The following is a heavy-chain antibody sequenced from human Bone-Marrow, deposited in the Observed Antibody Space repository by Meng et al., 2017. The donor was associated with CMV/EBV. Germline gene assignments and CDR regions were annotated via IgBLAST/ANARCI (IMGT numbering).Heavy chain of an antibody. D-gene: IGHD2-21*01. J-gene: IGHJ5*02. Sequence: GGSLRLSCAASGFTFSSYAMHWVRQAPGKGLEWVATISDDGSNKHHADSVKCRITISRDNSKNTLYLQINSLTTQDTAVYYCASDRVEALGNWLDPWGQGTRVTVSS. CDR1: GFTFSSYA. V-gene: IGHV3-30*04. CDR2: ISDDGSNK. CDR3: ASDRVEALGNWLDP.